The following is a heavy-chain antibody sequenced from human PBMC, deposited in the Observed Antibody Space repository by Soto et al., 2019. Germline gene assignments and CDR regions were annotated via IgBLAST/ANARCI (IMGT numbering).Heavy chain of an antibody. CDR3: AKDEAPGYSYGYYFDY. D-gene: IGHD5-18*01. CDR1: GFTFSSYA. Sequence: LRLSCAASGFTFSSYAMSWVRQAPGKGLEWVSAISGSGGSTYYADSVKGRFTTSRDNSKNTLYLQMNSLRAEDTAVYYCAKDEAPGYSYGYYFDYWGQGALVTVSS. J-gene: IGHJ4*02. CDR2: ISGSGGST. V-gene: IGHV3-23*01.